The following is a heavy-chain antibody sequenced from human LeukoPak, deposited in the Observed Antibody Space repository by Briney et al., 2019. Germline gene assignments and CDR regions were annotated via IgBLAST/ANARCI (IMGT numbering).Heavy chain of an antibody. CDR1: GGSFSGYY. Sequence: TPSETLSLTCAVYGGSFSGYYWSWIRQPPGKGLEWIGEINHSGSTNYNPSLKSRVTISVDTSKNQFSLKLSSVTAADTAVYYCARVALRYFDPLGGFDPWGQGTLVTVSS. CDR2: INHSGST. D-gene: IGHD3-9*01. J-gene: IGHJ5*02. CDR3: ARVALRYFDPLGGFDP. V-gene: IGHV4-34*01.